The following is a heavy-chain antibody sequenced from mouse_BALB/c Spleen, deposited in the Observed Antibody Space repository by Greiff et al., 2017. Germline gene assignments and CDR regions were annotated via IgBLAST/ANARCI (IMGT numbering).Heavy chain of an antibody. J-gene: IGHJ3*01. CDR1: GFTFSSYG. Sequence: DVQLQESGGGLVQPGGSLKLSCAASGFTFSSYGMSWVRQTPDKRLELVATINSNGGSTYYPDSVKGRFTISRDNAKNTLYLQMSSLKSEDTAMYYCARDGRAFAYWGQGTLVTVSA. CDR2: INSNGGST. CDR3: ARDGRAFAY. V-gene: IGHV5-6-3*01.